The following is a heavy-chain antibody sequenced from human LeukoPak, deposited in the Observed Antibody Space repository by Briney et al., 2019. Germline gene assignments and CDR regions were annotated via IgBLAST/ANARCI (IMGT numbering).Heavy chain of an antibody. D-gene: IGHD2-21*01. CDR2: IYPGDSDT. CDR1: GYSFTSYW. Sequence: GESLKISCKGSGYSFTSYWIGWVRQMPGKGLEWMGIIYPGDSDTRYSPSFQGQVTISADKSISTAYLQWSSLKASDTAMYYCARIYCGGDCFYYYYMDVWGKGTTVTVSS. J-gene: IGHJ6*03. CDR3: ARIYCGGDCFYYYYMDV. V-gene: IGHV5-51*01.